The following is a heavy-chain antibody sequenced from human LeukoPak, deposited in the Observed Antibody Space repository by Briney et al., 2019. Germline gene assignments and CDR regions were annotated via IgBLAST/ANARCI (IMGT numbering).Heavy chain of an antibody. CDR2: IYYSGST. CDR3: AGAQLVRATLDY. V-gene: IGHV4-59*01. D-gene: IGHD6-13*01. Sequence: SETLSLTCAVYGGSFSGYYWSWIRQPPGKGLEWIGYIYYSGSTNYNPSLKSRVTISVDTSKNQFSLKLSSVTAADTAVYYCAGAQLVRATLDYWGQGTLVTVSS. CDR1: GGSFSGYY. J-gene: IGHJ4*02.